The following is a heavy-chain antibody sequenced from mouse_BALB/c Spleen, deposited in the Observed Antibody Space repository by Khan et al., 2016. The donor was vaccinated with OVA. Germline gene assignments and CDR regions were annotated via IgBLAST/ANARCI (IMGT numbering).Heavy chain of an antibody. CDR2: LWGGGGT. D-gene: IGHD2-14*01. V-gene: IGHV2-6-4*01. Sequence: VQLQESGPGLVAPSQSLSITFPVSGFSLSRYNLHWVRQPPGKGLELQGMLWGGGGTDYNSTLKSRLNISNDNSKSQVLIKMNSLKTDDTAVYYCARAYYRYDGDYAMDYWGQGTSVTVSA. J-gene: IGHJ4*01. CDR3: ARAYYRYDGDYAMDY. CDR1: GFSLSRYN.